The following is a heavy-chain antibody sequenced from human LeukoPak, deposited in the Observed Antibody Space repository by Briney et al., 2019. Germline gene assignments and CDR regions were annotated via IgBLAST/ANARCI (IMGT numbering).Heavy chain of an antibody. J-gene: IGHJ5*02. CDR1: GYTFTDYY. D-gene: IGHD6-25*01. V-gene: IGHV1-2*02. CDR3: ARQAATGAWLDP. Sequence: ASVKVSCKASGYTFTDYYMHWVRQAPGQGFEWMGWIKPNTGGTHYAQKFQGRVTMTTDTSISTAYMELSSLTSDDTAVYYCARQAATGAWLDPWGQGTLVTVSS. CDR2: IKPNTGGT.